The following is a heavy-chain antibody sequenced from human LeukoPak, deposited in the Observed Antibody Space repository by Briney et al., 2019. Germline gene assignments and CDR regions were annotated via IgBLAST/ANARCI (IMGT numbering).Heavy chain of an antibody. CDR2: ITSGSSHI. J-gene: IGHJ6*03. D-gene: IGHD1-26*01. CDR3: ARDPYSGSYGADYYYYMDV. V-gene: IGHV3-21*01. Sequence: GGSLRLSCAASGFTFSSYNMNWVRQTPGQGLEWVSSITSGSSHIYYADSVKGRFTVSRDNAKSSLYLQMNSLRAEDTAVYYCARDPYSGSYGADYYYYMDVWGKGTTVTISS. CDR1: GFTFSSYN.